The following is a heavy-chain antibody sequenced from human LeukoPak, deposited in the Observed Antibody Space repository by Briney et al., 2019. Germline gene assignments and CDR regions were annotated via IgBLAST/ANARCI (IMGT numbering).Heavy chain of an antibody. CDR3: ARDHDDILTGCFEH. CDR1: GGSISSYY. Sequence: SETLSLTCTVSGGSISSYYWSWIRQPAGKGLEWIGRIYSSGSTNYNPSLKSRITMSVDTSKNQFPLKLSSVTAADTAVYYCARDHDDILTGCFEHWGQGALVTVSS. CDR2: IYSSGST. V-gene: IGHV4-4*07. D-gene: IGHD3-9*01. J-gene: IGHJ5*02.